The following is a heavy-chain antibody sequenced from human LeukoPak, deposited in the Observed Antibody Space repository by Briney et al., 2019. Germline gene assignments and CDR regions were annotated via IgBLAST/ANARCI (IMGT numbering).Heavy chain of an antibody. CDR2: ISAYNGNT. Sequence: EASVKVSCKASGYTFTSYGISWVRQAPGQGLEWMGWISAYNGNTNYAQKPQGRVTMTTDTSTSTAYMELRSLRSDDTAVYYCARDQGGLRWQPGMLHGMDVWGQGTTVTVSS. J-gene: IGHJ6*02. CDR1: GYTFTSYG. V-gene: IGHV1-18*01. D-gene: IGHD4-23*01. CDR3: ARDQGGLRWQPGMLHGMDV.